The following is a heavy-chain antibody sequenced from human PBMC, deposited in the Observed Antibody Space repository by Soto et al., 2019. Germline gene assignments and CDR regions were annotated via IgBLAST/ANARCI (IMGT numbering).Heavy chain of an antibody. CDR3: ERGKGLIWVGELNDY. CDR1: GYTFTSYG. J-gene: IGHJ4*02. Sequence: ASVKVSCKASGYTFTSYGMSWVRQAPGQGLEWMGWISAYNGNTNYAQKLQGRVTMTTDTSTRTYYMELRSLRSDDTTVYYCERGKGLIWVGELNDYWGQ. V-gene: IGHV1-18*01. CDR2: ISAYNGNT. D-gene: IGHD3-10*01.